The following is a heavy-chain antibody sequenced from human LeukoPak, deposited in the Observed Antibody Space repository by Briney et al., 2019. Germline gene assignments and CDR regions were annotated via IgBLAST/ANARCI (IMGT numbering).Heavy chain of an antibody. CDR2: IYYSGST. J-gene: IGHJ1*01. Sequence: PSETLSLTCTVSGGSISSSSYYWGWIRQPPGKGLEWLGSIYYSGSTYYNPSLKSRVTISVDTSKNQFSLKLSSVTAADTAVYYCARRGWIQPFQHWGQGTLVTVSS. CDR1: GGSISSSSYY. V-gene: IGHV4-39*01. CDR3: ARRGWIQPFQH. D-gene: IGHD5-18*01.